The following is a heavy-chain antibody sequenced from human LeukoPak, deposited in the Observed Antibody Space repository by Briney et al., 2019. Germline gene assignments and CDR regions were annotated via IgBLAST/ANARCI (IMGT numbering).Heavy chain of an antibody. D-gene: IGHD3-22*01. J-gene: IGHJ4*02. CDR3: AKGPSGYGFDY. V-gene: IGHV3-30*18. Sequence: GGSLRLSCAASGFTFSSYGMHWVRQAPGKGLEWVAVISYDGSNKYYADSVKGRFTISRDNSKNTLYLQMNSLRAEDTAVYYCAKGPSGYGFDYWGQGTLVTVSS. CDR1: GFTFSSYG. CDR2: ISYDGSNK.